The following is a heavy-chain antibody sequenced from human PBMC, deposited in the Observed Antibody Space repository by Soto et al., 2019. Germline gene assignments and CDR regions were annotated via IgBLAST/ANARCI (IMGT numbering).Heavy chain of an antibody. CDR2: IYHSGST. V-gene: IGHV4-30-2*01. CDR3: ARVPDR. CDR1: GGSISSGFYS. Sequence: PSETLSVTCAVSGGSISSGFYSWSWIRQPPGKGLEWIGYIYHSGSTYYNPSLKSRVTISVDRSKNQFSLKLSSVTAADTAVYYCARVPDRWGQGTLVTVSS. J-gene: IGHJ5*02. D-gene: IGHD2-2*01.